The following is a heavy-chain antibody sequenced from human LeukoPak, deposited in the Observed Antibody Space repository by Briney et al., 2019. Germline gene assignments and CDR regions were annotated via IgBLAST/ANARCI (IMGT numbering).Heavy chain of an antibody. Sequence: GGSLRLSCAASGFTFSTYTMNWVRQAPGKRLEWVSSISSDSRYIYYADSVKGRFTISRDNAQNSLYLQMNSLRVEDTAVYYCARDFRYEGDYWGQGTLVTVSS. CDR1: GFTFSTYT. D-gene: IGHD5-12*01. J-gene: IGHJ4*02. V-gene: IGHV3-21*01. CDR3: ARDFRYEGDY. CDR2: ISSDSRYI.